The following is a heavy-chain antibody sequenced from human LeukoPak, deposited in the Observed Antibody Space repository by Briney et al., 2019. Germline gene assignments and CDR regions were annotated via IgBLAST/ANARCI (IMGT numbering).Heavy chain of an antibody. J-gene: IGHJ4*02. Sequence: PGGSLRLSCAASGFTFSGYAMSWVRQAPGKGLEWVSAISSSGRDTYYAGSVRGRFTVSRDNSKNTLFLQMNSLRAEDTAVYYCAKPSRGYNAFDYWGQGTLVTVSS. CDR2: ISSSGRDT. CDR3: AKPSRGYNAFDY. CDR1: GFTFSGYA. D-gene: IGHD1-1*01. V-gene: IGHV3-23*01.